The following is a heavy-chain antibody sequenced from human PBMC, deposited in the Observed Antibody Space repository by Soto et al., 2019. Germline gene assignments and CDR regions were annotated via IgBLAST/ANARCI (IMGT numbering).Heavy chain of an antibody. D-gene: IGHD3-10*01. CDR1: GGSISSGSYY. CDR2: IYYRGSS. CDR3: ARDRYGSGIFDY. Sequence: KASETLSLTCTVSGGSISSGSYYWSWIRQHPGKGLEWIGYIYYRGSSYYNPSLRSRVTISVDTSKNQFSLKLSSVTAADTAVYYCARDRYGSGIFDYWGQGTLVTVSS. J-gene: IGHJ4*02. V-gene: IGHV4-31*03.